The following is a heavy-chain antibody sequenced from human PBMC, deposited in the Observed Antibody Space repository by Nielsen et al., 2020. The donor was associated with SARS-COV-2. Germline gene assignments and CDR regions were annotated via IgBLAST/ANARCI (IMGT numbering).Heavy chain of an antibody. Sequence: SETLSLTCTVTGGSISRYYWSWIRQPPGKGLEWIGYIHDSGSTYFSPSLKSRVTISLDTSKNQFSLELTSVTAADTAVYYCARDYFGDYLDAFDIWGQGTTVLVSS. CDR2: IHDSGST. D-gene: IGHD4-17*01. CDR1: GGSISRYY. J-gene: IGHJ3*02. V-gene: IGHV4-59*01. CDR3: ARDYFGDYLDAFDI.